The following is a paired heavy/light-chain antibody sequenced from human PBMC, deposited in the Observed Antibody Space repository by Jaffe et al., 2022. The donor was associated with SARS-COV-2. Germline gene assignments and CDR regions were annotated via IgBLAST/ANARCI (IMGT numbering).Light chain of an antibody. Sequence: EIVMTQSPATLSVSPGERATLSCRASQSVSSRLAWYQQKPGQAPRLLFYDASTRATGTPARFSVSGSGTEFTLTIGSLQSEDFAVYYCQQYNNWPLTFGGGTKVEIK. J-gene: IGKJ4*01. CDR1: QSVSSR. CDR3: QQYNNWPLT. CDR2: DAS. V-gene: IGKV3-15*01.
Heavy chain of an antibody. D-gene: IGHD3-10*01. V-gene: IGHV4-59*01. Sequence: QVQLQESGPGLVKPSETLSLSCTVSGGSISGYYWAWIRQSPGMGLEWITYIHEDGETKQNPSLKSRVTVSVDTSNNRFSLSLNSVTDADTAVYYCARFIGSGSRWFDPWGQGTLVSVSS. CDR1: GGSISGYY. J-gene: IGHJ5*02. CDR3: ARFIGSGSRWFDP. CDR2: IHEDGET.